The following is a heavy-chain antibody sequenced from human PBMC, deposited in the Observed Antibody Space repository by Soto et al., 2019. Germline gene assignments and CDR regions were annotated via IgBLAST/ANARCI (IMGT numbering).Heavy chain of an antibody. CDR2: ISGSGGST. CDR3: AKTRTMIVVVENYYYYYGMDV. Sequence: EVQLLESGGGLVQPGGSLRLSCAASGFTFSSYAMSWVRQAPGKGLEWVSAISGSGGSTYYADSVKGRFTISRDNSKNTLYLQMNSLRAEDTAVYYCAKTRTMIVVVENYYYYYGMDVWGQWTTVTVSS. CDR1: GFTFSSYA. J-gene: IGHJ6*02. D-gene: IGHD3-22*01. V-gene: IGHV3-23*01.